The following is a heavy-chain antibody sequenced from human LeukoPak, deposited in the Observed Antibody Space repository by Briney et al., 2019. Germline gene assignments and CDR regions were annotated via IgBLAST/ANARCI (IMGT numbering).Heavy chain of an antibody. CDR1: GFSFSIYG. V-gene: IGHV3-23*01. CDR2: ITGSGGTT. J-gene: IGHJ4*02. CDR3: ARAFLGQWLGNFDD. D-gene: IGHD6-19*01. Sequence: QAGGSLRLSCAASGFSFSIYGMNWVRQAPGKGLEWVSGITGSGGTTYYADSVKGRATISRDNSKNTLYRQMNSLRAEDTAVYYCARAFLGQWLGNFDDWGQGTLVTVSS.